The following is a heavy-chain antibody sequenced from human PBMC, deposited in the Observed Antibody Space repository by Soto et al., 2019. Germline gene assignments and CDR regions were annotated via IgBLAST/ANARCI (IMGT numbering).Heavy chain of an antibody. CDR2: IYSGGST. D-gene: IGHD3-9*01. V-gene: IGHV3-66*01. J-gene: IGHJ4*02. CDR3: AIRYFDWFFVY. CDR1: GFAVKSNY. Sequence: SLILSWAASGFAVKSNYVCWVRQAPGKGLEWVSVIYSGGSTYYADSVKGRFTISRDNSKNTLYLQMNSLRAEDTAVYYCAIRYFDWFFVYWGQGTLVTVSS.